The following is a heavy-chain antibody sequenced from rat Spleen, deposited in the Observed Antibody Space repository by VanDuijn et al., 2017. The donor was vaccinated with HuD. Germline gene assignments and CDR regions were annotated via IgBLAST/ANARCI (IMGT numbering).Heavy chain of an antibody. D-gene: IGHD1-10*01. CDR1: GFTFSNYD. J-gene: IGHJ1*01. V-gene: IGHV5S23*01. CDR2: ITSGGSNT. CDR3: ARGTTYYFDY. Sequence: EVQLVESGGGLVQPGRSLKLSCAASGFTFSNYDMAWVRQAPKKGLEWVATITSGGSNTYYPDSVKGRFTISRDNAKSTLYLQMDSLRSEDTATYYCARGTTYYFDYWGPGTMVTVSS.